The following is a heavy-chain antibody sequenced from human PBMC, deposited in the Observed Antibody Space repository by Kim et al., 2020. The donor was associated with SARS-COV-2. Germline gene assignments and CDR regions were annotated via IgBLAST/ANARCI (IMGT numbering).Heavy chain of an antibody. Sequence: GGSLRLSCAASGFTFSNAWMSWVRQAPGKGLEWVGRIKSKTDGGTTDYAAPVKGRFTISRDDSKNTLYLQMNSLKTEDTAVYYCTTGRDYRARTAGPWGQGTLVTVSS. CDR2: IKSKTDGGTT. V-gene: IGHV3-15*01. J-gene: IGHJ5*02. CDR1: GFTFSNAW. D-gene: IGHD3-16*01. CDR3: TTGRDYRARTAGP.